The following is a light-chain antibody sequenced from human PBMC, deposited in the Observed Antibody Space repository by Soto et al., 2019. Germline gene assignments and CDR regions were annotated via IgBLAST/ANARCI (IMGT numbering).Light chain of an antibody. CDR3: QQYNNWPSLT. CDR2: GAS. V-gene: IGKV3-15*01. Sequence: EIVMTQSPAPLSASPGERATLSCRASQSVSSNLAWYQQKPGQAPRLLIYGASTRATGIPARFSGSGSGTEFTLTISSLQSEDFAVCYCQQYNNWPSLTFGGGTKVEIK. CDR1: QSVSSN. J-gene: IGKJ4*01.